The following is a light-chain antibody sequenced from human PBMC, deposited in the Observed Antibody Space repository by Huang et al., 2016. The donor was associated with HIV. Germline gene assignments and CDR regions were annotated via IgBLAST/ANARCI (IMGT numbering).Light chain of an antibody. CDR1: QSVLYSSNSKNY. CDR2: WAS. V-gene: IGKV4-1*01. CDR3: QQYYSIPQT. J-gene: IGKJ1*01. Sequence: DIVMTQSPDSLAVSLGERATIKCRSSQSVLYSSNSKNYLAWFQQKPGQAPRLLIYWASSRESGVPDRFSGSVSGTDFTLTISSLEAEDAAVYYCQQYYSIPQTFGQGTKVEIK.